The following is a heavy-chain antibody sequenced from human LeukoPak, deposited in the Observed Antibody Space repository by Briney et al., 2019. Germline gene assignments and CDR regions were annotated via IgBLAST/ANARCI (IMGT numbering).Heavy chain of an antibody. CDR3: ASSPPEGYIVVVPAYYMDV. D-gene: IGHD2-2*01. CDR2: MNPNSGNT. Sequence: VSVKVSCKASGYTFTSYDINWVRQATGQGLEWMGWMNPNSGNTGYAQKFQGRVTMTRNTSISTAYMELSSLRSEDTAVYYCASSPPEGYIVVVPAYYMDVWGKGTTVTVSS. CDR1: GYTFTSYD. V-gene: IGHV1-8*01. J-gene: IGHJ6*03.